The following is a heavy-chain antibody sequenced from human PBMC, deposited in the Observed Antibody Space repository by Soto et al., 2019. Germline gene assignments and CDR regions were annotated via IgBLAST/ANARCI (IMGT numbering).Heavy chain of an antibody. CDR2: IYSGGTT. Sequence: GGSLRLSCAASGFTVSSNYMSWVRQAPGKGLEWVSVIYSGGTTYYADSVKGRFTIYRDNSKNTLYFQMNSLRAEDTAVYYCARNGDSSDYRGWFDPWGQGT. J-gene: IGHJ5*02. D-gene: IGHD3-22*01. CDR1: GFTVSSNY. V-gene: IGHV3-66*01. CDR3: ARNGDSSDYRGWFDP.